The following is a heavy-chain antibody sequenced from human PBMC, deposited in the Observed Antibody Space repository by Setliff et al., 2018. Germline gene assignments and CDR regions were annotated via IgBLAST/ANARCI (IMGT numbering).Heavy chain of an antibody. J-gene: IGHJ6*02. CDR1: GYTFTGYY. V-gene: IGHV1-2*04. CDR2: INPSSGAT. Sequence: ASVKVSCKASGYTFTGYYMYWVRQAPGQGLEWMGRINPSSGATIYAQKFQGWVTMTRDTSISTAYMELSRLRSDDTAVYYCARSSYSGSYLNVWGQGTTVTVSS. D-gene: IGHD1-26*01. CDR3: ARSSYSGSYLNV.